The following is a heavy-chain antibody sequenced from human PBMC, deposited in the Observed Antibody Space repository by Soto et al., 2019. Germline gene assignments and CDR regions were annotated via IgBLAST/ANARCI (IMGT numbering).Heavy chain of an antibody. V-gene: IGHV4-39*01. D-gene: IGHD6-6*01. J-gene: IGHJ4*02. Sequence: ASETLSLTCIVSGGSIISSGDYWGWIRQPPGKGPEWIGSIYYSGTTYFNPSLKSRVTESVDTSNNQFSLSLRSATAADTAVYYCVRQRGGSSNFDYWGQGTLVTVSS. CDR2: IYYSGTT. CDR3: VRQRGGSSNFDY. CDR1: GGSIISSGDY.